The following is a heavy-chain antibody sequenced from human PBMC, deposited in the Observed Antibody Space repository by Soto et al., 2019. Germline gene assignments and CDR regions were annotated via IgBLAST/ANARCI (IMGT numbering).Heavy chain of an antibody. Sequence: SVKVSCKASGGTFSTSSFVWVRQGPGQGLEWMGGIIPIFTRTNFAQKFQGRVTFSADEPTRTTYMELRSLTSEDTAIYYCARDVVRSTAGDSWGQGTLVTVSS. J-gene: IGHJ4*02. CDR2: IIPIFTRT. V-gene: IGHV1-69*13. D-gene: IGHD2-15*01. CDR3: ARDVVRSTAGDS. CDR1: GGTFSTSS.